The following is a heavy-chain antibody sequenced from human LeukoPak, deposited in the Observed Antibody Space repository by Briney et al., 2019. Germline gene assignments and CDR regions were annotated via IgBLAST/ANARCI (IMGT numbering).Heavy chain of an antibody. CDR3: AKHPQD. CDR1: GFSFSSYE. Sequence: GGSLRLSCAASGFSFSSYEMNWVRQAPGKGLEWVSYISSSGNTIYYADSVRGRFTISRDNAKNSLYLQMNSLRAEDTVVYYCAKHPQDWGQGTLVSVSS. CDR2: ISSSGNTI. V-gene: IGHV3-48*03. J-gene: IGHJ4*02.